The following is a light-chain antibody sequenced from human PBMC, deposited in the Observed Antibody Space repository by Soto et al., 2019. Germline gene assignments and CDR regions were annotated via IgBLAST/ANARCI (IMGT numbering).Light chain of an antibody. J-gene: IGKJ4*01. CDR2: GVS. Sequence: EIVMTQSPATLSVSPGERATLSCRASQGVTSDLAWYQHKPGQVPRLLIYGVSTGATGIPARFSGSGSGTEFTLTINSLQSEDFAIYYCQQYNSWPITFGGGTKVEI. V-gene: IGKV3-15*01. CDR1: QGVTSD. CDR3: QQYNSWPIT.